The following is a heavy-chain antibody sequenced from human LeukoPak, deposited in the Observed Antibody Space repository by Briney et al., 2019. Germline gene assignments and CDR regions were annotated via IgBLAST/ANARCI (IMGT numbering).Heavy chain of an antibody. Sequence: SETLSLTCTVSGGSISSYYWSWIRQPPGKGLEWIGYIYYSGSTNYNPSLKSRVTISVDTSKNQFSLKLSSVTAADTAVYYCARLYYDILTGYYTLDYWGQGTLVTVSS. J-gene: IGHJ4*02. CDR2: IYYSGST. CDR3: ARLYYDILTGYYTLDY. D-gene: IGHD3-9*01. CDR1: GGSISSYY. V-gene: IGHV4-59*01.